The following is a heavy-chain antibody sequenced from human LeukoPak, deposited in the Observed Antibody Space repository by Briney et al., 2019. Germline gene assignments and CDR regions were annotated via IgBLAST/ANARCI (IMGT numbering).Heavy chain of an antibody. V-gene: IGHV1-2*02. CDR3: ARVATIFGVVRN. D-gene: IGHD3-3*01. CDR2: INPNSGGT. Sequence: ASVNVSCKASGYTFTGYYMHWVRQAPGQGLEGMGWINPNSGGTNYAQKFQGRVTMTRDTSISTAYMELSRLRSDDTAVYYCARVATIFGVVRNWGQGTLVTVSS. CDR1: GYTFTGYY. J-gene: IGHJ4*02.